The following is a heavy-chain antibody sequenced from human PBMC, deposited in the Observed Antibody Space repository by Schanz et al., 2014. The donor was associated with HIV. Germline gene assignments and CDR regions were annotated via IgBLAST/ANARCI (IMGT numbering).Heavy chain of an antibody. J-gene: IGHJ4*02. CDR1: GFTFSNSA. D-gene: IGHD3-10*01. Sequence: EVQLLESGGGLVQPGGSLRLSCVVSGFTFSNSAMSWVRQAPGKGLEWVSVISASGASTFYADSVKGRFTISRDNSKNTLYLQMNSLRAEDTAVYYCAKGQRGVVRGDIDCWGQGTLVTVSS. CDR2: ISASGAST. V-gene: IGHV3-23*01. CDR3: AKGQRGVVRGDIDC.